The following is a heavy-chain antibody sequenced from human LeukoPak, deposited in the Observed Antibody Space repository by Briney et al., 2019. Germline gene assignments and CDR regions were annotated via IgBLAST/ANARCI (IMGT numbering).Heavy chain of an antibody. J-gene: IGHJ4*02. V-gene: IGHV3-21*04. Sequence: PGGSLRLSCAASGFTFSSYAMSWVRQAPGKGLEWVSFIDTSGSYIYYGDSVKGRVTISRDNSKNTVYLQMNSLRAEDTAVYYCARDSDYGETFDYWGQGTLVTVSS. CDR2: IDTSGSYI. D-gene: IGHD4-17*01. CDR1: GFTFSSYA. CDR3: ARDSDYGETFDY.